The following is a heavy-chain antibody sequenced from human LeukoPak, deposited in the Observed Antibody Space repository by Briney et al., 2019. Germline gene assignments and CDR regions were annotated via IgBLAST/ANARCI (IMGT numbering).Heavy chain of an antibody. D-gene: IGHD3-10*01. CDR3: ARGGPLWFGEFSYYFDY. V-gene: IGHV3-13*01. CDR1: GFTFSSYD. CDR2: IGTAGDT. Sequence: GGSLRLSCAASGFTFSSYDMHWVRQATGKGLEWVSAIGTAGDTYYPCSVEGRFTISRENAKNSLYLQMNSLRAGDTAVYYCARGGPLWFGEFSYYFDYWGQGTLVTVSS. J-gene: IGHJ4*02.